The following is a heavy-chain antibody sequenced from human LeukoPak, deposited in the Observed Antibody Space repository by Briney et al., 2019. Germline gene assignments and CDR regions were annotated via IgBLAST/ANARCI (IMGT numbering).Heavy chain of an antibody. CDR3: ARQLGATTNPVY. CDR2: ISAYNGNT. V-gene: IGHV1-18*01. J-gene: IGHJ4*02. Sequence: ASVKVPCKASGYTLTSYGISWVRQAPGQGLEWMGWISAYNGNTNYAQKLQGRVTMTTDTSTSTAYMELRSLRSDDTAVYYCARQLGATTNPVYWGQGTLVTVSS. CDR1: GYTLTSYG. D-gene: IGHD1-26*01.